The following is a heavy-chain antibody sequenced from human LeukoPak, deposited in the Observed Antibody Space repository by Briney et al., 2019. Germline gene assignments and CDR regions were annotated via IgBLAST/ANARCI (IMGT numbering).Heavy chain of an antibody. D-gene: IGHD6-6*01. CDR2: IWYDGNNN. CDR1: GFSFNYYG. J-gene: IGHJ6*03. CDR3: ARAGRPVLQYYYHYYMDV. Sequence: GSLRLSCAASGFSFNYYGMHWVRQAPGKGLEWVAVIWYDGNNNNYADSVKGRFTISRDNSKNTLSLQMNSLRADDTAVYYCARAGRPVLQYYYHYYMDVWGEGTTVTVSS. V-gene: IGHV3-33*01.